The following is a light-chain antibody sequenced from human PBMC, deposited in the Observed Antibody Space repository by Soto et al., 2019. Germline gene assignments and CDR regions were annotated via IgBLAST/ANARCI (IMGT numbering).Light chain of an antibody. CDR3: SSFRSGGTFV. Sequence: QSVLTQPASVSGSPGQSIAISCTGTSSDIGGYNYVSWLQQHPGRAPRVLISEVSNRPSGVSHRFSGSKAGITASLTISGLQAEDEADYYCSSFRSGGTFVFGTGTKVTVL. CDR1: SSDIGGYNY. J-gene: IGLJ1*01. CDR2: EVS. V-gene: IGLV2-14*01.